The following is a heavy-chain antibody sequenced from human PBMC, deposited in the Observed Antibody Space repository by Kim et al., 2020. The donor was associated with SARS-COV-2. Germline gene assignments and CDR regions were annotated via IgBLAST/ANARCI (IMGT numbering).Heavy chain of an antibody. CDR3: ASGGDAPNRFFDY. J-gene: IGHJ4*02. Sequence: GGSLRLSCAASEFTFSTYVMNWVRQAPGKGLEWVSTIGLVGDTYYADSVKGRFTISRDNSKNTQFLQMNGLRAEDTAVYYCASGGDAPNRFFDYWGRGTLVSVSS. D-gene: IGHD2-2*01. CDR1: EFTFSTYV. V-gene: IGHV3-23*01. CDR2: IGLVGDT.